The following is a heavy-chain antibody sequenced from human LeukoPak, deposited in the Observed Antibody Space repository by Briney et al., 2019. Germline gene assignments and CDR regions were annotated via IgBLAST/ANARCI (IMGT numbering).Heavy chain of an antibody. CDR1: GFTFSSYA. CDR3: AKGTRKGARDYYGLDV. V-gene: IGHV3-23*01. CDR2: ISGSGGST. J-gene: IGHJ6*02. Sequence: GGSLRLSCAASGFTFSSYAMSWVRQAPGKGLEWVSAISGSGGSTYYADSVKGRFTISRDNSKNTLYLQMNSLRAEDTAVYYCAKGTRKGARDYYGLDVWGQGTTVTVSS. D-gene: IGHD1-26*01.